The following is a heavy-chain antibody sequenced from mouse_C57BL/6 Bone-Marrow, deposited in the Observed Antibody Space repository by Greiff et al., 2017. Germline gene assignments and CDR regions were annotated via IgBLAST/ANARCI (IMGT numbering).Heavy chain of an antibody. J-gene: IGHJ2*01. V-gene: IGHV1-15*01. Sequence: VKLMESGAELVRPGASVTLSCKASGYTFTDYEMHWVKQTPVHGLEWIGAIDPETGGTAYNQKFKGKAILTADKSSSTAYMGLRSLTSEDSAVYYCTREYYDGYWGQGTTLTVSS. CDR2: IDPETGGT. CDR1: GYTFTDYE. D-gene: IGHD2-3*01. CDR3: TREYYDGY.